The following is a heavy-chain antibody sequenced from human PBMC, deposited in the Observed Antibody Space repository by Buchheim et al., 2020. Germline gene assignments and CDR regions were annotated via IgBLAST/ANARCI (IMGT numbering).Heavy chain of an antibody. Sequence: QVQLQESGPGLVKPSGTLSLTCAVSGGSISSSNWWSWVRQPPGKGLEWIGEIYHSGSTNYNPSLKSRVTISVEKSKNQFSLKLSSVTAADTAVYYCARFMGLRYFDWSKRSGAFDYWGQGTL. CDR1: GGSISSSNW. J-gene: IGHJ4*02. D-gene: IGHD3-9*01. V-gene: IGHV4-4*02. CDR3: ARFMGLRYFDWSKRSGAFDY. CDR2: IYHSGST.